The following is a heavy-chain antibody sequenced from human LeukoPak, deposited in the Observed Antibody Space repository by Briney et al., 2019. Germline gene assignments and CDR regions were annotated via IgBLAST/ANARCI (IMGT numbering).Heavy chain of an antibody. D-gene: IGHD2-21*02. CDR3: AINAIGKVTPIDY. V-gene: IGHV1-46*01. CDR1: GYTFTSYY. J-gene: IGHJ4*02. Sequence: ASVKVSCKASGYTFTSYYMHWVRQAPGQGLEWMGIINPSGGSTSYAQKFQGRVTMTRDTSTSTIYMELSSLRSEDTAVYYCAINAIGKVTPIDYWGQGTLVTVSS. CDR2: INPSGGST.